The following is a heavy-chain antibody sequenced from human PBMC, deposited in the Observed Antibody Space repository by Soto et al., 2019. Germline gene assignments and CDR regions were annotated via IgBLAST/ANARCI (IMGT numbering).Heavy chain of an antibody. V-gene: IGHV1-2*04. D-gene: IGHD1-7*01. CDR1: GYTFTGYY. CDR3: ARMDNWNYGRPNYYYGMDV. J-gene: IGHJ6*02. CDR2: INPNSGGT. Sequence: ASVKVSCKASGYTFTGYYMHWVRQAPGQGLEWMGWINPNSGGTNYAQKFQGWVTMTRDTSISTAYMELSRLRSDDTAVYYCARMDNWNYGRPNYYYGMDVWGQGTTVTVSS.